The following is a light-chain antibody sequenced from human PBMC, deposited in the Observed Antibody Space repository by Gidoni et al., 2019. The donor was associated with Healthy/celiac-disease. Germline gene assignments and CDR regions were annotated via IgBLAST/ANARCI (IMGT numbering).Light chain of an antibody. CDR2: AAS. V-gene: IGKV1-39*01. CDR3: QQSYSNSWT. J-gene: IGKJ1*01. Sequence: DIQMTQSPSSLSASVGDRVTITCRASQSISSYLNWYQQKPGKAPKLLIYAASSLQSGVPSRFSGSGSGTDFTRTISSLQPEDFATYYCQQSYSNSWTFGQGTKVEIK. CDR1: QSISSY.